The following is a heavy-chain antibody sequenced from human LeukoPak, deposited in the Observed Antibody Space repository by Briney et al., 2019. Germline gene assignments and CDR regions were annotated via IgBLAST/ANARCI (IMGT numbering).Heavy chain of an antibody. CDR1: GDSLSSNSAA. V-gene: IGHV6-1*01. Sequence: SQTLSLTCVISGDSLSSNSAAWNWIRQSPSRGLEWLGRTYYRSKWHNDYTLSVKSRITINPDTSKNQFSLQLNPVTPEDMAVYYCARSAGHFDYWGQGTLVTVSS. CDR3: ARSAGHFDY. J-gene: IGHJ4*02. CDR2: TYYRSKWHN.